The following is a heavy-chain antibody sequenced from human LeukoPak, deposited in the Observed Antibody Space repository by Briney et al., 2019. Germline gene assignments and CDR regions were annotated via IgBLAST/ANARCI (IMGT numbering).Heavy chain of an antibody. D-gene: IGHD2-2*01. CDR2: ISGSGGST. CDR3: AKGALVPVAEYYFDY. Sequence: GGSLRLSCAASGFTFSSYAMSWVRQAPGKGLEWVSAISGSGGSTYYADSVKGRFTISRDNSKNTLYLQMNSLRAEDTAVYCCAKGALVPVAEYYFDYWGQGTLVTVSS. CDR1: GFTFSSYA. V-gene: IGHV3-23*01. J-gene: IGHJ4*02.